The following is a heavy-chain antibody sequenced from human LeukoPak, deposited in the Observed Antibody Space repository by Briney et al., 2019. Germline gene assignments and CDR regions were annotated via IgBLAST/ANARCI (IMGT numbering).Heavy chain of an antibody. CDR2: IYTSGST. J-gene: IGHJ5*02. CDR1: GGSISGSF. D-gene: IGHD2-15*01. Sequence: SETLSLTCTVSGGSISGSFWNWIRQPAGKGLEWIGRIYTSGSTTYNPSLKSRVTMSVDTAKNQLSLKLSSVTAADTAVYYCARVMVVATTLAWLDPWGQGTLVTVSS. CDR3: ARVMVVATTLAWLDP. V-gene: IGHV4-4*07.